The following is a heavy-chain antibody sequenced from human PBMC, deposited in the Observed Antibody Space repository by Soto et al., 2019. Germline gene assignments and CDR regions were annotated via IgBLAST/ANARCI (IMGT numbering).Heavy chain of an antibody. V-gene: IGHV1-2*04. J-gene: IGHJ4*02. CDR2: INPNSGGT. CDR3: AVDYYDSSGYYVPNDY. CDR1: GYTFTGYY. D-gene: IGHD3-22*01. Sequence: ASVKVSCKASGYTFTGYYMHWVRQAPGQGLEWMGWINPNSGGTNYAQKFQGWVTMTRDTSISTAYMELSSLRSDDTAVYYCAVDYYDSSGYYVPNDYWGQGTLVTVSS.